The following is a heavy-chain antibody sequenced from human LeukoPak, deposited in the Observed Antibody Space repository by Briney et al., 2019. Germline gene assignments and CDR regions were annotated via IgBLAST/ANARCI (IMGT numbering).Heavy chain of an antibody. V-gene: IGHV5-51*01. Sequence: GESLKISCKGSGYSFTNYWIGWVRQTPGKGLEWMGIIYPGDSDARYSPSFQGQVTISADKSISTAYLQWSSLKASDTAMYYCARQYYDSSGSRAFDIWGQGTMVTVS. CDR2: IYPGDSDA. CDR3: ARQYYDSSGSRAFDI. D-gene: IGHD3-22*01. J-gene: IGHJ3*02. CDR1: GYSFTNYW.